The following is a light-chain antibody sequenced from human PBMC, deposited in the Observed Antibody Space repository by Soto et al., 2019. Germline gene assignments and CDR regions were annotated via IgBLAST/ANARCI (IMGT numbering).Light chain of an antibody. Sequence: IQLTQSPSSLSASVGDRVTITCRAGQDLGSAFAWYQQRPGKAPKLLLYDASTLEAGVPSRFRGRGPGSDFSRTVTSLRPEAFATDYCQQFDGCPLAFGGVTKVQI. J-gene: IGKJ4*01. V-gene: IGKV1-13*02. CDR3: QQFDGCPLA. CDR1: QDLGSA. CDR2: DAS.